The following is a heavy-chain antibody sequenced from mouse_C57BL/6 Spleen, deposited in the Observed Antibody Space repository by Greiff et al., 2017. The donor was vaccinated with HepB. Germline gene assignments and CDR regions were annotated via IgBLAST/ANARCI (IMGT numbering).Heavy chain of an antibody. V-gene: IGHV1-80*01. CDR2: IYPGDGDT. CDR3: ARGITTVVPYYYAMDY. D-gene: IGHD1-1*01. J-gene: IGHJ4*01. Sequence: VQGVESGAELVKPGASVKISCKASGYAFSSYWMNWVKQRPGKGLEWIGQIYPGDGDTNYNGKFKGKATLTADKSSSTAYMQLSSLTSEDSAVYFCARGITTVVPYYYAMDYWGQGTSVTVSS. CDR1: GYAFSSYW.